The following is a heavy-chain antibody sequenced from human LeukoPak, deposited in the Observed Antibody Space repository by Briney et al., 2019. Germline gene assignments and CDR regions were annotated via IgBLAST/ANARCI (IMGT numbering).Heavy chain of an antibody. Sequence: GGSLRLSCAASGFTFSTYWMHWVRQAPGKGLEWVSRINPDGITTTCADSVKGRFTISRDNAKNTLFLQMNSLRAEDTAVYFCAKASGSVYGSEFFDYWGQGTLVTVSS. CDR2: INPDGITT. CDR3: AKASGSVYGSEFFDY. CDR1: GFTFSTYW. V-gene: IGHV3-74*01. J-gene: IGHJ4*02. D-gene: IGHD3-10*01.